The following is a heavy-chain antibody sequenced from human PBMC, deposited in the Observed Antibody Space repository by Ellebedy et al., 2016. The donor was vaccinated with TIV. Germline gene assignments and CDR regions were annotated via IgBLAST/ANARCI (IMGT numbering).Heavy chain of an antibody. Sequence: GESLKISCAASGFTFSSNWMSWVRQAPGKGLELVAKIKEDGSLKYYVDAVKGRFAISIYNAKNSLYLQMNSLSAEDTAVYNCARYGNLGYWGQGTLVTVSS. V-gene: IGHV3-7*03. CDR1: GFTFSSNW. CDR3: ARYGNLGY. J-gene: IGHJ4*02. CDR2: IKEDGSLK. D-gene: IGHD1-1*01.